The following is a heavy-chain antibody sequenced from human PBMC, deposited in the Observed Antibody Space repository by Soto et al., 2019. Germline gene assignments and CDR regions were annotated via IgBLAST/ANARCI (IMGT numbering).Heavy chain of an antibody. Sequence: EVQIVESGGGLVPPGDSLRLSCAVSVLKFSDAWINWVRQAPGKGLEWVGRIKSKGGGETKDYAAPVKGRFSISSDDSRDTLYLPMNSLKIEDTAVYYCAWDNSGRFRTDHWGQGTLVTDS. J-gene: IGHJ4*02. V-gene: IGHV3-15*07. CDR1: VLKFSDAW. CDR3: AWDNSGRFRTDH. CDR2: IKSKGGGETK. D-gene: IGHD4-4*01.